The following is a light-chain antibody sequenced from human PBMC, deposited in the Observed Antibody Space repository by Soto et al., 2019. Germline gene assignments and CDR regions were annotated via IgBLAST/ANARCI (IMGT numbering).Light chain of an antibody. CDR3: QQYNTWPPHT. CDR2: GAS. J-gene: IGKJ5*01. CDR1: QSVSSSY. V-gene: IGKV3-20*01. Sequence: NGLTRSRGTLSLSPGERATLSCRAIQSVSSSYLAWYQQNPRQAPRLLIYGASTRATGIPDRFSGSGSGTDFTLPISSLQPADFAVSYCQQYNTWPPHTFGQGTRLEIK.